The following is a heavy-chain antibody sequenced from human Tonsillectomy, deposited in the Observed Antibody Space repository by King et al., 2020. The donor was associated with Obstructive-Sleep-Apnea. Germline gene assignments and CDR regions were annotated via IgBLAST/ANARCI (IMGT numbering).Heavy chain of an antibody. J-gene: IGHJ6*02. Sequence: VQLVESGGGLVQPGGSLRLSCAASGFTFSTYSMNWVRQAPGKGLEWVSYISSSSSTIYYADSVKGRFTISRDNAKNSLYLQMNSLRAEDTAVYYCARDYCSGGSCYSHYYYVMDVWGQGTTVTVSS. V-gene: IGHV3-48*04. CDR2: ISSSSSTI. CDR3: ARDYCSGGSCYSHYYYVMDV. CDR1: GFTFSTYS. D-gene: IGHD2-15*01.